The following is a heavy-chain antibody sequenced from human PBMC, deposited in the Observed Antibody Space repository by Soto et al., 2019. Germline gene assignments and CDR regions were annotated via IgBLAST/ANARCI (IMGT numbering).Heavy chain of an antibody. J-gene: IGHJ4*02. D-gene: IGHD3-16*01. Sequence: QVQLVESGGGVVQPGRSLRLSCVVSGFIFSSYGMHWVRQAPGKGLEWVAVIWYDGSNKYYADSVKGRFSISRDNYMNKLYLQMNMLRDDDTAVYYCARDDDYIWGSYRPLGFWGQGTLVTVSS. V-gene: IGHV3-33*01. CDR2: IWYDGSNK. CDR1: GFIFSSYG. CDR3: ARDDDYIWGSYRPLGF.